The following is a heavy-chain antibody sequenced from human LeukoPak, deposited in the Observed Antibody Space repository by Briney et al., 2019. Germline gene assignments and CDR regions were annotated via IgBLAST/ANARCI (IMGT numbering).Heavy chain of an antibody. CDR1: GYTFTGYY. CDR2: INPNSGGT. J-gene: IGHJ4*02. V-gene: IGHV1-2*02. Sequence: ASVKVSCKASGYTFTGYYMHWVRQAPGQGLEWMGWINPNSGGTNYAQKFQGRVTMTRDTSISTAYMELSRLRSDDTAVYYCARDSRNDYGDYSDYWGQGTLVTVSS. CDR3: ARDSRNDYGDYSDY. D-gene: IGHD4-17*01.